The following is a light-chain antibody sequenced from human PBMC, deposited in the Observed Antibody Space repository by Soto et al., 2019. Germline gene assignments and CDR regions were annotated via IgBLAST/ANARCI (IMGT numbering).Light chain of an antibody. CDR1: SSDVGGYNY. V-gene: IGLV2-14*01. CDR3: NSYTSSDTFV. CDR2: VVD. J-gene: IGLJ1*01. Sequence: QSALTQPPSVSGSPGQSITISCTGTSSDVGGYNYVSWYQQYPGKAPKLLMYVVDNRPSGVPNRFSGSKSGNTASLTISGLQSEDEAEYYCNSYTSSDTFVFGTGTKVTVL.